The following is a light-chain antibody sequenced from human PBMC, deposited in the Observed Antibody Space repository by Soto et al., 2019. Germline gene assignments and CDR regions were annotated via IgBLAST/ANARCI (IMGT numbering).Light chain of an antibody. J-gene: IGKJ4*01. V-gene: IGKV1-27*01. Sequence: DVQMTQSPSSLSAFVGDRVTITCRASQGIAPDLAWFQQKPGKVPKLLIYATSTLQSGVPSRFSGSGSGTEFTLTISSLQPEDVATYYCQKYNSAPLTCGGGTKVEIK. CDR1: QGIAPD. CDR3: QKYNSAPLT. CDR2: ATS.